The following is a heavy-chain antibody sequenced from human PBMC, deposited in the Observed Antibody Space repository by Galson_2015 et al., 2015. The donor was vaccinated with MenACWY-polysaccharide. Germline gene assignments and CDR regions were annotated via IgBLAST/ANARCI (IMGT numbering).Heavy chain of an antibody. CDR1: GGTFSSYA. Sequence: SVKVSCKASGGTFSSYAISWVRQAPGQGLEWMGGIIPIFGTANYAQKFQGRVTITADESTSTAYMELSSLRSEDTAVYYCARDSGDSSSWYGVYCFDYWGQGTLVTVSS. CDR2: IIPIFGTA. CDR3: ARDSGDSSSWYGVYCFDY. V-gene: IGHV1-69*13. J-gene: IGHJ4*02. D-gene: IGHD6-13*01.